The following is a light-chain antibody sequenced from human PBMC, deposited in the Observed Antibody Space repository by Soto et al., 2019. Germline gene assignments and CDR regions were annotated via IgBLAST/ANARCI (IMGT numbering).Light chain of an antibody. Sequence: EIVMTQSPAALSVSPGERATLSCRASQSVGGNLAWYQQKPGQAPRLLIYGASTRATGIPARISGSGSGTEFTLTISSLQSEDFAVYHCQQYNDWPWTFGQGTNVEIK. V-gene: IGKV3-15*01. CDR1: QSVGGN. CDR2: GAS. J-gene: IGKJ1*01. CDR3: QQYNDWPWT.